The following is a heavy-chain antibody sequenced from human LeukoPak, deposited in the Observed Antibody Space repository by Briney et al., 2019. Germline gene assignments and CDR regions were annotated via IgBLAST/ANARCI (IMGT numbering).Heavy chain of an antibody. V-gene: IGHV3-53*01. CDR2: IYSGGST. J-gene: IGHJ3*02. D-gene: IGHD3-9*01. Sequence: PGGSLRLSCAASGFTVSSNYMSWVRQAPGKGLEWVSVIYSGGSTYYADSVKGRFTISRDNSKNTLYLQMNSLRAEDTAVYYCARDLSRYYDILTNAFDIWGQGTMVTVSS. CDR1: GFTVSSNY. CDR3: ARDLSRYYDILTNAFDI.